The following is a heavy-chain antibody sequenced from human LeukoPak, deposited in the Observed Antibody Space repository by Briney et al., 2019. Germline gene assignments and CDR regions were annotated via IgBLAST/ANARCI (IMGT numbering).Heavy chain of an antibody. V-gene: IGHV5-51*01. J-gene: IGHJ5*02. CDR2: IYPGDSDT. Sequence: GESLKISCKGSGYSFTSYWIGWVRQMPGKGLEWMGIIYPGDSDTRYSPSFQGQVTISADKSISTAYLQWSSLKASDTAMYYCARQKLYCSGGSCSSNWLDPWGQGTLVTVSS. CDR3: ARQKLYCSGGSCSSNWLDP. CDR1: GYSFTSYW. D-gene: IGHD2-15*01.